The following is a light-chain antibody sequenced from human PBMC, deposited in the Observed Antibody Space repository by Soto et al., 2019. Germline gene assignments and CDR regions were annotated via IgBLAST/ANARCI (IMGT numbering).Light chain of an antibody. CDR1: SNDVGSYNL. V-gene: IGLV2-23*01. CDR3: CSYAGSNTHVV. J-gene: IGLJ2*01. CDR2: EGT. Sequence: QSALTQPASVSGSPGQSITISCTGTSNDVGSYNLVSWYQQHPGKAPKVMIYEGTKRPSGVSNRFSGSKSCNTASLTISGLQAEDEADYYSCSYAGSNTHVVFGGGTKLTVL.